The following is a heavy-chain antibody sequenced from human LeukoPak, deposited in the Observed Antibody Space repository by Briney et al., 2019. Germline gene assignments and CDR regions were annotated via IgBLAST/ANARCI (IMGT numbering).Heavy chain of an antibody. J-gene: IGHJ3*02. CDR3: ARDPFSSSWYLSGAFDI. Sequence: PGGSLRLSCAASGLTFSFYWMSWVRQAPGKGLEWVSYISSSGSTIYYADSVKGRFTISRDNSKNTLYLQMNSLRAEDTAVYYCARDPFSSSWYLSGAFDIWGQGTMVTVSS. CDR2: ISSSGSTI. D-gene: IGHD6-13*01. V-gene: IGHV3-48*01. CDR1: GLTFSFYW.